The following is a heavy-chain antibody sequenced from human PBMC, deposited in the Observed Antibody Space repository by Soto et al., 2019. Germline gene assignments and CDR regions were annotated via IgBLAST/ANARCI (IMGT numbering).Heavy chain of an antibody. V-gene: IGHV3-15*07. D-gene: IGHD3-22*01. Sequence: GGSLRLSCAASGFTFSKAWMNWVRQAPGKGLEWVGRIKSKTDGGTSDCAAPVKGRFTISRDDSKNTLYLQMNSLKTEDTAVYYCTTGVEKYYYDSSGYLAFDYWGQGTVVTVSS. J-gene: IGHJ4*02. CDR2: IKSKTDGGTS. CDR3: TTGVEKYYYDSSGYLAFDY. CDR1: GFTFSKAW.